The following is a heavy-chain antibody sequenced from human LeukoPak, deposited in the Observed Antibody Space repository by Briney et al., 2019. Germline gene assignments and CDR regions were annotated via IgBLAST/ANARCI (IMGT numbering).Heavy chain of an antibody. CDR3: ARGRGGDYVPSRFDY. CDR1: GFTFRTYS. V-gene: IGHV3-21*04. CDR2: ISSSGTHI. J-gene: IGHJ4*02. D-gene: IGHD3-10*02. Sequence: GGSLRLSCAASGFTFRTYSVNWVRQAPGKGLEWVSSISSSGTHIYYAYSVKGRFTISRDNAMNSLYLQMNSLRAEDTALYYCARGRGGDYVPSRFDYWGQGTLVTVSS.